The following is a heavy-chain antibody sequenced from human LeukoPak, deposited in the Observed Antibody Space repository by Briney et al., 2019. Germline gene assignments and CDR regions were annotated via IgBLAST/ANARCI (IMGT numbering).Heavy chain of an antibody. CDR1: GYTFTSYG. CDR2: ISAYNGNT. V-gene: IGHV1-18*01. Sequence: GASVKVSCKASGYTFTSYGISWMRQAPGQGLEWMGWISAYNGNTNYAQKLQGRVTMTTDTSTSTAYMELRSLRSDDTAVYYCARDLRGYSYYYGMDVWGQGTTVTVSS. CDR3: ARDLRGYSYYYGMDV. J-gene: IGHJ6*02. D-gene: IGHD5-12*01.